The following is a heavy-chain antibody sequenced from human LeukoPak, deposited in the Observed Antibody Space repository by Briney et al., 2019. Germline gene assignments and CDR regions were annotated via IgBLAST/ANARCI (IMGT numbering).Heavy chain of an antibody. D-gene: IGHD3-22*01. V-gene: IGHV4-30-4*01. Sequence: PSETLSLTCTVSGGSISSGDYYWSWIRQPPGKGLEWIGYIYYSGSTYYNPSLKSLVTISVDTSKNQYSLKLSSVTAADTAVYYCARATRYYYDRAGYFLGWFDPWGQGTLVTVSS. J-gene: IGHJ5*02. CDR2: IYYSGST. CDR3: ARATRYYYDRAGYFLGWFDP. CDR1: GGSISSGDYY.